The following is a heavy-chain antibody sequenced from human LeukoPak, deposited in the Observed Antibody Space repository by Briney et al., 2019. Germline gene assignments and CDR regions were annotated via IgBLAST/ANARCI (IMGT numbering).Heavy chain of an antibody. J-gene: IGHJ4*02. CDR3: SSIAADGTGY. CDR2: IKSDGSIT. Sequence: GESLGLPCAASGFTFSSHWMHWVRQAPGKGLVWVSRIKSDGSITTYADSVMGRFTISRDNAKNTLYLQMNSLRAEDTAVYYCSSIAADGTGYWGQGTLVTVSS. V-gene: IGHV3-74*01. CDR1: GFTFSSHW. D-gene: IGHD6-13*01.